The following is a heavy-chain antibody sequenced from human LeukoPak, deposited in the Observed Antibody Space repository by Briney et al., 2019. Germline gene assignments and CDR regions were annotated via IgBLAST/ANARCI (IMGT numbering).Heavy chain of an antibody. D-gene: IGHD3-9*01. CDR3: ARGGGNLLPYFDPKRYYYLDV. J-gene: IGHJ6*03. CDR2: INHSGRT. Sequence: SETLSLTCAVYGGSFSGYYWSWIRQPPEKGLEWIGEINHSGRTNYNPSLKSRVTVSVDTSKDQFSLKLRSVTAADTAVYYCARGGGNLLPYFDPKRYYYLDVWGKGTTVTVSS. V-gene: IGHV4-34*01. CDR1: GGSFSGYY.